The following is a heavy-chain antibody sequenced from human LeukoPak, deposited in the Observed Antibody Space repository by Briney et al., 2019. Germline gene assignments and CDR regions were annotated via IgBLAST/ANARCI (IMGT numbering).Heavy chain of an antibody. Sequence: SETLSLTCTVSGGSISSGGYYWSWLRQHPGKGLEWIGYIYYSGSTYYNPSLKSRVTISVDTSKNQFSLKLSSVTAADTAVYYCARVGLAAAVFDPWGQGTLVTVSS. J-gene: IGHJ5*02. CDR2: IYYSGST. D-gene: IGHD6-13*01. CDR1: GGSISSGGYY. V-gene: IGHV4-31*03. CDR3: ARVGLAAAVFDP.